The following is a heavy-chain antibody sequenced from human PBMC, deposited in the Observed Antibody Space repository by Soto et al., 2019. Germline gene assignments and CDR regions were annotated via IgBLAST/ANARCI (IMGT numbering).Heavy chain of an antibody. CDR1: GGTFSSSA. CDR3: ATIASAGTRAYFQH. D-gene: IGHD6-13*01. V-gene: IGHV1-69*06. Sequence: SVKVSCKPSGGTFSSSAIFWVRQAPGQGLECLGGIIPMSGRTTYAQKFQGRVTINADKPTSTVFIELSSLNSEDTAVYYCATIASAGTRAYFQHWGQGTMVTVYS. CDR2: IIPMSGRT. J-gene: IGHJ1*01.